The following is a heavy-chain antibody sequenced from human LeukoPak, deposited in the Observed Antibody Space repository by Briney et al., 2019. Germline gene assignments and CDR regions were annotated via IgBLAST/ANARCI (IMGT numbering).Heavy chain of an antibody. J-gene: IGHJ3*02. CDR1: GGTFSSYA. Sequence: ASVKVSCNASGGTFSSYAISWVRQAPGQGLEWMGGIIPIFGTANYAQKFQGRVTITADESTSTAYMELSSLRSEDTAVYYCARLLPGGGKAFDIWGQGTMVTVSS. V-gene: IGHV1-69*13. CDR3: ARLLPGGGKAFDI. CDR2: IIPIFGTA. D-gene: IGHD4-23*01.